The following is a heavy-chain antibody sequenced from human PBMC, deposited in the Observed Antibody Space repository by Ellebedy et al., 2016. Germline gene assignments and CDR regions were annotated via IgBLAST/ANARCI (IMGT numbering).Heavy chain of an antibody. CDR1: GGSISSYY. J-gene: IGHJ4*02. V-gene: IGHV4-59*13. D-gene: IGHD3-10*01. CDR2: IYYSGST. CDR3: ARDYLGGSGTFDY. Sequence: SETLSLTXTVSGGSISSYYWSWIRQPPGKGLEWIGYIYYSGSTNYNPSLKSRVTISVDTSKNQFSLKLSSVTAADTAVYYCARDYLGGSGTFDYWGQGTLVTVSS.